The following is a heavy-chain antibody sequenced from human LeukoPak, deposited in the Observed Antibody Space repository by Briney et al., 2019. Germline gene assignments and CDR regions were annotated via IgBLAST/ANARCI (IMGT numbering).Heavy chain of an antibody. CDR1: GFTFSSYA. CDR3: AIWTSGNY. CDR2: MDPTGSQK. D-gene: IGHD1-1*01. Sequence: GGSLRLSCAASGFTFSSYAMNWVRQAPGKGLEWVANMDPTGSQKRYVDSVRGRFTISKVNPGASLYLDMHSLRAEDTAIYYCAIWTSGNYWGQGTLVTVSS. J-gene: IGHJ4*02. V-gene: IGHV3-7*01.